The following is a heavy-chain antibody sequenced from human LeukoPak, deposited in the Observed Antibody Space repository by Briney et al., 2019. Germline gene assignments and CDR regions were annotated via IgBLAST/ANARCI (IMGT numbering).Heavy chain of an antibody. V-gene: IGHV4-38-2*02. D-gene: IGHD3-9*01. Sequence: PSDTLSLTCSVSGNSNSSGHHRGSIRQTPGKGLEWIGSIYLSWTTYYNPSLKSRITISVDTSKHQFSLKLSSVTAADTAVYFCARIFILSGFSSYFDRWGQGSLVTVSS. CDR1: GNSNSSGHH. CDR2: IYLSWTT. CDR3: ARIFILSGFSSYFDR. J-gene: IGHJ4*02.